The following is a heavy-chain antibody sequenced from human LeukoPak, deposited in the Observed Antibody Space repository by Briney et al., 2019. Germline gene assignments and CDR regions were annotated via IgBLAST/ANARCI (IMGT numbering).Heavy chain of an antibody. CDR2: ISWNSGTI. CDR3: AKVSGYSYGYNDY. D-gene: IGHD5-18*01. V-gene: IGHV3-9*01. Sequence: PGVSLRLSCAASGFTFDDYAMHWVRQAPGKGLEWVSGISWNSGTIGYADSVKGRFTISRDNAKNSLYLQMNSLRAEDTALYYCAKVSGYSYGYNDYWGQGTLVTVSS. CDR1: GFTFDDYA. J-gene: IGHJ4*02.